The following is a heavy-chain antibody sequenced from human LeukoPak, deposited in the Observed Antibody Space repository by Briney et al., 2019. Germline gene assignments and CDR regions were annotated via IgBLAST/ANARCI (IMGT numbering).Heavy chain of an antibody. D-gene: IGHD4-17*01. Sequence: GGSLRLSCAASGFTFSTSWMTWVRQAPGKGLEWVAVISYDGSNKYYADSVKGRFTISRDNSKNTLYLQMNSLRAEDTAVYYCAKAYDYGDYVAPFDYWGQGTLVTVSS. CDR2: ISYDGSNK. V-gene: IGHV3-30*18. J-gene: IGHJ4*02. CDR1: GFTFSTSW. CDR3: AKAYDYGDYVAPFDY.